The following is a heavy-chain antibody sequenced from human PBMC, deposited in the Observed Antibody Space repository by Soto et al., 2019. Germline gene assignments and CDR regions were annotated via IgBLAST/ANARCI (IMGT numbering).Heavy chain of an antibody. D-gene: IGHD3-10*01. V-gene: IGHV1-69*01. J-gene: IGHJ4*02. CDR1: GSTFSSYA. CDR2: VIPIFGTA. Sequence: QVQLVQSGAEVKKTGSSVKVSCKASGSTFSSYAISWVRQAPGQGREWMGGVIPIFGTANYAQKFQGRVTITADESTSTAYMELSSLRSEDTAVYYCASSWNYAGTMVRGVIPFDYWGQGTLVTVSS. CDR3: ASSWNYAGTMVRGVIPFDY.